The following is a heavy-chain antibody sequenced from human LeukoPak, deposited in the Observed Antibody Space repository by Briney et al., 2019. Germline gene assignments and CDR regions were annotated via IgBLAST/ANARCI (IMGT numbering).Heavy chain of an antibody. CDR3: ARLRALSYYDSSGDLYYFEY. D-gene: IGHD3-22*01. CDR2: ICYNGIT. CDR1: GGSITSYY. Sequence: SETLSLTCTVSGGSITSYYWSWLRQPPGKGLEWIGFICYNGITDYNPSLKSRVTISVDTSKNQFSLKLNSVTAADTAVYYCARLRALSYYDSSGDLYYFEYWGQGTLVTVSS. V-gene: IGHV4-59*01. J-gene: IGHJ4*02.